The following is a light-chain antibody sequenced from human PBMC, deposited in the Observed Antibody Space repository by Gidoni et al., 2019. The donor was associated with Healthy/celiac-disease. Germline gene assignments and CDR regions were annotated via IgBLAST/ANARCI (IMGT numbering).Light chain of an antibody. Sequence: DIVLTQSPGTLSLSPGERATLSCRASQSVSSSYLAWYQQKPGQAPRLLIYGASSRATGIPDRFSGSGSGKDFTLTISRLEPEDFAVYYCQQYGSSPRTFGQGTKVEIK. CDR1: QSVSSSY. J-gene: IGKJ1*01. CDR3: QQYGSSPRT. V-gene: IGKV3-20*01. CDR2: GAS.